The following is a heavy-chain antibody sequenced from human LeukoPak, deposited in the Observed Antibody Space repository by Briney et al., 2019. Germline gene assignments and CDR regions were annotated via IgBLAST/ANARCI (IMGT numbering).Heavy chain of an antibody. CDR3: ARRLRGKRYYYYMDV. V-gene: IGHV3-48*01. J-gene: IGHJ6*03. CDR2: ISSSSSTI. CDR1: GFTFSSYS. Sequence: GGSLRLSCAASGFTFSSYSMNWVRQAPGKGLEWVSYISSSSSTIYYADSVKGRFTISRDNAKNSLYLQMNSLRAEDTAVYYCARRLRGKRYYYYMDVWGKGTTVTVSS.